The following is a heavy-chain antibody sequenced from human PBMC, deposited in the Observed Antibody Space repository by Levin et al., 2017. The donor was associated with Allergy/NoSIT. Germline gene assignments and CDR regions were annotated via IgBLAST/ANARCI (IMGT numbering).Heavy chain of an antibody. CDR2: ISYDGSNK. D-gene: IGHD6-19*01. V-gene: IGHV3-30*18. CDR1: GFTFSSYG. J-gene: IGHJ4*02. Sequence: PGGSLRLSCAASGFTFSSYGMHWVRQAPGKGLEWVAVISYDGSNKYYADSVKGRFTISRDNSKNTLYLQMNSLRAEDTAVYYCAKDYVVAGRGGLVDYWGQGTLVTVSS. CDR3: AKDYVVAGRGGLVDY.